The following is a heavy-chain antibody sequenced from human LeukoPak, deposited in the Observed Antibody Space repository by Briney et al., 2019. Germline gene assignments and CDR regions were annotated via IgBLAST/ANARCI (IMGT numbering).Heavy chain of an antibody. CDR3: VRRAVSGEEALDFDY. D-gene: IGHD6-19*01. CDR1: GFTFSAHS. J-gene: IGHJ4*02. CDR2: ISSRSSYI. V-gene: IGHV3-21*01. Sequence: SGGSLRLSCAASGFTFSAHSMKWVRQAPGKGLEWVASISSRSSYIYYGGSVKGRFNVSRDNARNSVYLQMNSLRVEDTAIYYCVRRAVSGEEALDFDYWGQGTLVTVSS.